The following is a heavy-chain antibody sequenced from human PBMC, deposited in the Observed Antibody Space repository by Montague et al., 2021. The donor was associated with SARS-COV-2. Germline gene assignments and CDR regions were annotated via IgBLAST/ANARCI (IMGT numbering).Heavy chain of an antibody. CDR1: GGSISNSHYY. J-gene: IGHJ3*02. V-gene: IGHV4-39*01. CDR3: ARQPPYQTGALDI. Sequence: SETLSLTCTVSGGSISNSHYYCAWIRQPPGRGLEWIGSIHFNGHSYYNPSLKNRASISLDTSKNQYYLKLGSVAAADTAVYYCARQPPYQTGALDIWGQGTMVTVSS. D-gene: IGHD2-2*01. CDR2: IHFNGHS.